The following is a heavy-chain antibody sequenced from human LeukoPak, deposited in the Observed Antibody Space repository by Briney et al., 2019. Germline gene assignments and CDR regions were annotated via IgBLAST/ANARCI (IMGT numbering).Heavy chain of an antibody. D-gene: IGHD3-22*01. V-gene: IGHV4-30-2*01. Sequence: SETLSLTCAVSGGSISSGGYSWSWIRQPPGKGLEWIGYIYRSGSTYYNPSLKSRVTISVDRSKNQFSLKLSSVTAADTAVYYCARRDYDSSGHLNWSDPWGQGTLVTVSS. CDR3: ARRDYDSSGHLNWSDP. J-gene: IGHJ5*02. CDR2: IYRSGST. CDR1: GGSISSGGYS.